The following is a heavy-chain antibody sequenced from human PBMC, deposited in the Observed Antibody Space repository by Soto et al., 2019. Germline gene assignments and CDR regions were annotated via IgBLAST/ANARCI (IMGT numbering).Heavy chain of an antibody. CDR2: IYHSGST. CDR1: GYSVSSGYY. CDR3: GGDSXXXXXXGMDV. V-gene: IGHV4-38-2*01. J-gene: IGHJ6*01. Sequence: SETLSLTCAVSGYSVSSGYYWGWIRQPPGKGLEWIGSIYHSGSTYYTPSLKSRVTISVDTSKNQFSLKLSSVTAADTAVYYCGGDSXXXXXXGMDVWGXGTTVTVSS. D-gene: IGHD3-22*01.